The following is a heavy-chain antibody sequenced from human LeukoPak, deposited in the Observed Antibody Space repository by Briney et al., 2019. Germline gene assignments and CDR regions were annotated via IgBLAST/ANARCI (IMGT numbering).Heavy chain of an antibody. V-gene: IGHV4-59*01. CDR2: NYYSGST. D-gene: IGHD4-11*01. J-gene: IGHJ3*02. Sequence: SETLSLTCTVSGGSISSYYWSWIRQPPGKGLEWLGYNYYSGSTNYNPSLKSRVTISVETSKNQFSLKLSSVTAADTAVYYCARDDSRSDHDAFDIWGQGTMVTVSS. CDR1: GGSISSYY. CDR3: ARDDSRSDHDAFDI.